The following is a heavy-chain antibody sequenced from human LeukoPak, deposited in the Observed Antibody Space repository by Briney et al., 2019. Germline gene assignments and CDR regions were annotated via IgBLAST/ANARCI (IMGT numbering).Heavy chain of an antibody. CDR3: TRVSYADGGYFDY. CDR1: GFTFSSYY. V-gene: IGHV3-21*01. J-gene: IGHJ4*02. D-gene: IGHD3-16*01. CDR2: ISRSTNYT. Sequence: GGSLRLSCAASGFTFSSYYMNWVRQAPGKGLECVSSISRSTNYTYYADSVKGRFTISRDNAKNSLYLQMNSLTAEDTAVYYCTRVSYADGGYFDYWGQGTLVTVSS.